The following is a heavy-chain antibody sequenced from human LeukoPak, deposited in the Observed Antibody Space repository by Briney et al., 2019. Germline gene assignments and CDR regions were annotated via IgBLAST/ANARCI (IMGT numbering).Heavy chain of an antibody. V-gene: IGHV3-15*01. D-gene: IGHD7-27*01. J-gene: IGHJ3*01. CDR3: TTTWGRAAFDF. CDR2: IKTKTDGGTT. CDR1: GITFSNAW. Sequence: PGGSPRLSCAASGITFSNAWMSWVRQAPGKGLEWLGRIKTKTDGGTTDYAAPVKGRFTISRDDSKNTLFLQMNSLKIEDTAVYYCTTTWGRAAFDFWGQGTKVTVSS.